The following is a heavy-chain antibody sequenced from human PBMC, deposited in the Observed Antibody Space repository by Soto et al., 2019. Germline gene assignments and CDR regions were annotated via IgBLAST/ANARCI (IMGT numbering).Heavy chain of an antibody. CDR1: GSSINSSGYY. CDR2: MFYGVST. V-gene: IGHV4-39*01. J-gene: IGHJ4*02. D-gene: IGHD3-3*02. CDR3: ARLPSRHLVDY. Sequence: SETLSLTCTVSGSSINSSGYYWGWIRQPPGKGLEWIGSMFYGVSTYYNPSLKSRVTVSVDTSKNQFSLNLRSVTAADTAVYYCARLPSRHLVDYWGQGTLVTVSS.